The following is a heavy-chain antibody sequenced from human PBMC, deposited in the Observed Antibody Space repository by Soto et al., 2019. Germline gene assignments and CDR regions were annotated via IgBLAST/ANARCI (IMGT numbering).Heavy chain of an antibody. V-gene: IGHV3-30*18. CDR1: GFTFSSYG. J-gene: IGHJ4*02. CDR2: ISYDGSNK. Sequence: QVQLVESGGGVVQPGRSLRLSCAASGFTFSSYGMHWVRQAPGKGLEWVAVISYDGSNKYDADSVKGRFTISRDNSKNTLSLQMNSMRAEDTVVYYWAKQHYDSSGYDYWGQVTLVTVSS. CDR3: AKQHYDSSGYDY. D-gene: IGHD3-22*01.